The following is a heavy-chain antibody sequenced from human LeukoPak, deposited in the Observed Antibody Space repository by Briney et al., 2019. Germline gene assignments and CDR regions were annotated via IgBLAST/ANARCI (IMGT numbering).Heavy chain of an antibody. D-gene: IGHD3-9*01. V-gene: IGHV3-21*01. CDR3: VRRSETGNYNGLFDY. J-gene: IGHJ4*02. CDR2: ISRSSRYV. Sequence: KPGGSLRLSCVVSGLTFSNYSMNWVRQAPGKGLEWVSSISRSSRYVYYADSVKDRFTISRDNAKKSLYLQMSSLTADDTAVYCCVRRSETGNYNGLFDYWGQGTLVTVSS. CDR1: GLTFSNYS.